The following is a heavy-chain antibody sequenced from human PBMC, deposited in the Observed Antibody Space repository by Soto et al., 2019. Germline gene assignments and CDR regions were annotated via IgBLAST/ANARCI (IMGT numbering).Heavy chain of an antibody. CDR3: ARDHSISSSGAWWLDP. CDR2: INPSGGNT. V-gene: IGHV1-46*01. Sequence: GASVKVSCKASGYTFTSNYIHWVRRAPGQGLEWMGTINPSGGNTNCAQKFQGRVTMTRDTSTSTVYMDLRSLTSEDTAVYYCARDHSISSSGAWWLDPWGQGTLVTVSS. CDR1: GYTFTSNY. J-gene: IGHJ5*02. D-gene: IGHD6-13*01.